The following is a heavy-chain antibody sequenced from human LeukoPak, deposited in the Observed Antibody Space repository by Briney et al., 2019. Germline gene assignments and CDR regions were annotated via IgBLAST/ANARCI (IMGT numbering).Heavy chain of an antibody. CDR2: IYSGGST. CDR1: GFTVSSNY. Sequence: TGGSLRLSCAASGFTVSSNYMSWVRQAPGKGLEWVSVIYSGGSTYYADSVKGRFTISRDNSKNTLYLQMNSLRAEDTAVYYCRRGLTTVTPLDIWGQGTMVTVSS. CDR3: RRGLTTVTPLDI. V-gene: IGHV3-66*02. D-gene: IGHD4-11*01. J-gene: IGHJ3*02.